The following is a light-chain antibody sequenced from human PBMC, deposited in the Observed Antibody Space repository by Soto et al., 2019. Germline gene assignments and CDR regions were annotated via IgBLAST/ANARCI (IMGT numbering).Light chain of an antibody. CDR1: QGISNY. J-gene: IGKJ1*01. Sequence: DIQMTQSPSSLSASVGDRVTITCRASQGISNYLAWYQQKPGKVPKLLIYAASTLQSGVPSRFSGSGSGTDFTLKITRVEAEDVGVYYCMQATHFPRTFGQGTKVEIK. CDR3: MQATHFPRT. CDR2: AAS. V-gene: IGKV1-27*01.